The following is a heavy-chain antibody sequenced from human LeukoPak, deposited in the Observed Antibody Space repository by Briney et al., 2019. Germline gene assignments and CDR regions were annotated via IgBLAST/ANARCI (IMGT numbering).Heavy chain of an antibody. CDR3: ARGLRYCSGGSCYRRYYYYYMDV. CDR1: GYTFTSYD. Sequence: ASVKVSCKASGYTFTSYDINWVRQATGQGLEWMGWVNPNSGNTGYAQKFQGRVTMTRNTSISTAYMELSSLRSEDTAVYYCARGLRYCSGGSCYRRYYYYYMDVWGKGTTVTISS. V-gene: IGHV1-8*01. D-gene: IGHD2-15*01. J-gene: IGHJ6*03. CDR2: VNPNSGNT.